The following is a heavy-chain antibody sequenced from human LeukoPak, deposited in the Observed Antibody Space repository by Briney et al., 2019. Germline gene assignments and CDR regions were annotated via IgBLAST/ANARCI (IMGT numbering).Heavy chain of an antibody. CDR1: GFIFSGSS. Sequence: GGSLRLSCAASGFIFSGSSMHWVRQAPGKGLEWVCFIRFDATNKYYADSVKGRFTISRDNSNNTLYLQLNNVRTEDTATYFCTKEQYPGYFDFWGQGTLVTVSA. D-gene: IGHD1-14*01. V-gene: IGHV3-30*02. CDR3: TKEQYPGYFDF. CDR2: IRFDATNK. J-gene: IGHJ4*02.